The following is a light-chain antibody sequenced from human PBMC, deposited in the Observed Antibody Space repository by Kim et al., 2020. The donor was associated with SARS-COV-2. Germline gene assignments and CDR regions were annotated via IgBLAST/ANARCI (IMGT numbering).Light chain of an antibody. Sequence: SYELTQPPSVSVAPGKTARITCGETSIGSKSVHWYQQKPGQAPVLVISYDSDRPSGIPERFSGSNSGNTATLTISRVEAGDEADYYCQVWDSSSDHRVVFGGGTQLTVL. J-gene: IGLJ2*01. CDR2: YDS. V-gene: IGLV3-21*04. CDR1: SIGSKS. CDR3: QVWDSSSDHRVV.